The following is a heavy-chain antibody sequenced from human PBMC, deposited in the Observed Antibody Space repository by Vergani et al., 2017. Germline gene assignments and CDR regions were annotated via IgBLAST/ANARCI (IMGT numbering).Heavy chain of an antibody. V-gene: IGHV3-30*02. Sequence: QVPLVESGGGVVQPGGSLRLSCAASGFTFNIYGMHWVRQAPGKGLEWVAFIRYDGSDKYYADSVKGRFTISRDNSMNTLYLQMNSLRADGTAVYYCAKGLCTVTRPNFFYCWGQGSLVTVSS. CDR2: IRYDGSDK. CDR3: AKGLCTVTRPNFFYC. D-gene: IGHD4-17*01. CDR1: GFTFNIYG. J-gene: IGHJ4*02.